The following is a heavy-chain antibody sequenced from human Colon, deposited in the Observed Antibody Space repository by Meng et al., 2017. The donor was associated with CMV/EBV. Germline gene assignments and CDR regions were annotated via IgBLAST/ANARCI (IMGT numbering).Heavy chain of an antibody. V-gene: IGHV4-39*02. CDR1: GDSISTNYY. D-gene: IGHD1-14*01. CDR3: ARRNHPPNWFDP. J-gene: IGHJ5*02. CDR2: VFYRGSS. Sequence: SETLSLTCTVSGDSISTNYYWGWIRQSPGKGLEWIGSVFYRGSSYYNPSLKTRVTISLDTSKNHVSLKLNSVTAADTAVYYCARRNHPPNWFDPWGQGTLVTVSS.